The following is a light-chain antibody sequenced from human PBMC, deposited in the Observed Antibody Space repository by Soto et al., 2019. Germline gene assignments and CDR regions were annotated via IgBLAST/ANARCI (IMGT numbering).Light chain of an antibody. CDR1: QSVSSSY. Sequence: EIMLSLSPGTLSLSTGERATLSCRASQSVSSSYLAWYQQKPGQAPRLLIYGASSRATGIPDRFSGSGSGTDFTLTISRLEPEDFAVYYCQQYGSSPLTFGGGTKVDI. V-gene: IGKV3-20*01. CDR2: GAS. J-gene: IGKJ4*01. CDR3: QQYGSSPLT.